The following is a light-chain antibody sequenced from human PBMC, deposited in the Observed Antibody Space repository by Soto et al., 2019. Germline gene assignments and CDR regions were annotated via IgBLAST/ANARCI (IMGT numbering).Light chain of an antibody. J-gene: IGLJ2*01. CDR1: SSDVGTYNR. CDR3: SSYTIYSTLV. V-gene: IGLV2-18*02. CDR2: EVS. Sequence: QSALTQPPSVSGSPGQSVTISCTGSSSDVGTYNRVSWYQQPPGTAPKLMIYEVSNRPSGVPARFSGSKSGNPASLTVSGLQAEDEDYYYCSSYTIYSTLVFGGGTKLTVL.